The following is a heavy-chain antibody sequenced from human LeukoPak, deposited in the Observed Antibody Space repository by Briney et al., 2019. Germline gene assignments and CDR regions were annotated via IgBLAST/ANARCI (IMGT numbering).Heavy chain of an antibody. CDR2: IKQDGSEK. J-gene: IGHJ4*02. CDR1: GFTFSTYW. D-gene: IGHD6-13*01. V-gene: IGHV3-7*01. CDR3: TREAAAGIDY. Sequence: GGSLRLSCAASGFTFSTYWMSWVRQAPGKGLEWVANIKQDGSEKYYLDSVKGRFTISRDNAKNSLYLQMNSLRAEDAAVYFCTREAAAGIDYWGQGTLVTVSS.